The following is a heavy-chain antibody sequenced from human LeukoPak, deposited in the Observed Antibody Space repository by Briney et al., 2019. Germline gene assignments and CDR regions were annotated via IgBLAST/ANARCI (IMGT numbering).Heavy chain of an antibody. V-gene: IGHV3-23*01. CDR3: AKGQPSIVATIPADY. D-gene: IGHD5-12*01. CDR1: VFTLSSNY. CDR2: ISGSGGST. J-gene: IGHJ4*02. Sequence: RGSLRFSCAASVFTLSSNYMSLFRQAPGTGLEWVSAISGSGGSTYYADFVKGRFTISRDNSKNTLYLQMNSLRAEDTAVYYCAKGQPSIVATIPADYWGQGTLVTVSS.